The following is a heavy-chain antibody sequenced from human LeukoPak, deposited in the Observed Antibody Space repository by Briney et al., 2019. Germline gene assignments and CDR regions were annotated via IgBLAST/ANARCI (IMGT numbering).Heavy chain of an antibody. V-gene: IGHV4-34*01. CDR2: INHSGST. Sequence: SETLSLTCAVYGGSFSGYYWSWIRQPPGKGLEWIGEINHSGSTNYNPSLKSRVTISVDTSKNQFSLKLSSVTAADTAVYYCARWVVAADYYYYMDVWGKGTTVTASS. CDR3: ARWVVAADYYYYMDV. D-gene: IGHD2-15*01. CDR1: GGSFSGYY. J-gene: IGHJ6*03.